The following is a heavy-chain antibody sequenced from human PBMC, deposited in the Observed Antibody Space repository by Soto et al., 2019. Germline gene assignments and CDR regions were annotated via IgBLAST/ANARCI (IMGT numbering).Heavy chain of an antibody. CDR1: GFTFSSYA. CDR2: ISYDGSNK. CDR3: ARGTYDSSGPIPDY. V-gene: IGHV3-30-3*01. J-gene: IGHJ4*02. D-gene: IGHD3-22*01. Sequence: PGGSLRLSCAASGFTFSSYAMRWVRQAPGKGLEWVAVISYDGSNKYYADSVKGRFTISRDNSKNTLYLQMNSLRAEDTAVYYCARGTYDSSGPIPDYWGQGTLVTVSS.